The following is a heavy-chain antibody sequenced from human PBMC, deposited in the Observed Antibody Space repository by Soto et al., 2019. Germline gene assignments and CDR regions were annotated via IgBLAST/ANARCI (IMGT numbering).Heavy chain of an antibody. J-gene: IGHJ4*02. Sequence: GAAVKVSCKASGYTFTGYYIHWVRQAPGQGLEWMGWINLDSGGATYEQKFQGRVTMTRDTSIRTAKMELNRLRSDDTATYYCARDVGGSSSYLGYWGQGTLVTVS. V-gene: IGHV1-2*02. CDR1: GYTFTGYY. CDR2: INLDSGGA. D-gene: IGHD6-6*01. CDR3: ARDVGGSSSYLGY.